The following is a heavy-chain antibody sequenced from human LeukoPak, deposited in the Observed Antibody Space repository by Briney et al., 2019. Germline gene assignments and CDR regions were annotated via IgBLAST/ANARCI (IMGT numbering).Heavy chain of an antibody. CDR1: GGSVSSGSYY. V-gene: IGHV4-61*01. D-gene: IGHD2-15*01. J-gene: IGHJ6*02. CDR2: IYYSGST. Sequence: PSETLSLTCTVSGGSVSSGSYYWSWIRQPPGKGLEWIGYIYYSGSTNYNPSLKSRVTISVDTSKNQFSVKLSSVTAADTAVYYCARLLTGSFYGMDVWGQGTTVTVSS. CDR3: ARLLTGSFYGMDV.